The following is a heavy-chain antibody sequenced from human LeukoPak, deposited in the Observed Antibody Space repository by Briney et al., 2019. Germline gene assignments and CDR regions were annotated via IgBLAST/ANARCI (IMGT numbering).Heavy chain of an antibody. CDR3: ARDHTP. J-gene: IGHJ5*02. CDR2: INHSGST. Sequence: SETLSLTCAVYGGSFSGYYWSWIRQPPGKGLEWIGEINHSGSTNYNPSLNSRVTISVDTSKNQFSLKLSSVTAADTAVYYCARDHTPWGQGILVTVSS. V-gene: IGHV4-34*01. CDR1: GGSFSGYY.